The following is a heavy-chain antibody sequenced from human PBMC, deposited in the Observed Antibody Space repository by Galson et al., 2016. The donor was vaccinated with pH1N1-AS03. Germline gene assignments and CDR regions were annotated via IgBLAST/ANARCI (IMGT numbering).Heavy chain of an antibody. V-gene: IGHV1-69*04. Sequence: SVKVSCKVSGGTFSTYAISWVRQAPGQGLEWMGRIIPMLDIPDYAQKFQVRVTITADKSTSTSYMELTNLRSEDTALYCAKGFSASPSGTFDVWGQGTMVTVSS. D-gene: IGHD2-2*01. CDR1: GGTFSTYA. CDR3: AKGFSASPSGTFDV. J-gene: IGHJ3*01. CDR2: IIPMLDIP.